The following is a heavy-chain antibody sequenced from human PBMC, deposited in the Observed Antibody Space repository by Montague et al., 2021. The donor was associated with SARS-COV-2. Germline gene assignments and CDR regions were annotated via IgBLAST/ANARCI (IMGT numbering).Heavy chain of an antibody. CDR3: TRGAPGY. V-gene: IGHV4-34*01. CDR2: ISHSGSA. Sequence: SETLSLTCAVYGGSFSDYNWTWIRQSPGKGLEGLGQISHSGSANYNPSLKRRVTISVDTAKSQFSLKLTSVIVADTAVYYCTRGAPGYWGQGTLVTVSS. J-gene: IGHJ4*02. CDR1: GGSFSDYN.